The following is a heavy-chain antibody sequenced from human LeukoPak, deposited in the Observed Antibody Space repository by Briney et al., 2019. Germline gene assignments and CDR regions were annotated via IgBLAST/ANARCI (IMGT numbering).Heavy chain of an antibody. J-gene: IGHJ4*02. Sequence: GGSLRLSCAASEFTFRTYGMHWVRQAPGKGLEWVASIKQDGSEKYYVDSVKGRFTISRDNAKNSLYLEMTSLGVADTAVYYCARRSTTFGFDYWGQGALVTVAS. CDR1: EFTFRTYG. V-gene: IGHV3-7*01. D-gene: IGHD1-14*01. CDR2: IKQDGSEK. CDR3: ARRSTTFGFDY.